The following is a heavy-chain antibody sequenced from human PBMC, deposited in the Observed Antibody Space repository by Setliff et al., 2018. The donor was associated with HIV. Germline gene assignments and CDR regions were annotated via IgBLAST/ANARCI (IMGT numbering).Heavy chain of an antibody. D-gene: IGHD3-3*01. J-gene: IGHJ6*02. CDR1: GFRFSGYY. Sequence: GGSLRLSCAASGFRFSGYYMNWIRQAPGKGLEWISSISSSGRTIKYADSVKGRFTISRDNAKNSLYLQLNSLRVEDTGVYYCARDNLYYNLYDGSPVYGMDVWGQGTTVTVSS. CDR3: ARDNLYYNLYDGSPVYGMDV. CDR2: ISSSGRTI. V-gene: IGHV3-11*04.